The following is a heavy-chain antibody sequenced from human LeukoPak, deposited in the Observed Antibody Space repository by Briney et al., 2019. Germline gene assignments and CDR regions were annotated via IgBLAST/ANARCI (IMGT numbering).Heavy chain of an antibody. V-gene: IGHV1-69*05. D-gene: IGHD3-22*01. CDR2: IIPIFGTA. Sequence: SVKVSCKASGGTFSSYAISWVRQAPGQGLEWMGRIIPIFGTANYEQKFQGRVTITTDESTSTAYMELSSLRSEDTAVYYCARGQHSSGYYLPNWGQGTLVTVSS. CDR1: GGTFSSYA. CDR3: ARGQHSSGYYLPN. J-gene: IGHJ4*02.